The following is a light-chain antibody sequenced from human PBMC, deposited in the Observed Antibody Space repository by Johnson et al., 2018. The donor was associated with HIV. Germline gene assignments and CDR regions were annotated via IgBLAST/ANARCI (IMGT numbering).Light chain of an antibody. CDR2: DTD. CDR1: SSNIGNNS. Sequence: QSVLTQPPSVSAAPGQKVTISCSGSSSNIGNNSVSWCQRLPGTAPKLLIHDTDERPPGIPDRFSGSKSGTSATLGITRLQTGDEADYYFGAWDSSLTTYVFGTGTTVTV. J-gene: IGLJ1*01. CDR3: GAWDSSLTTYV. V-gene: IGLV1-51*01.